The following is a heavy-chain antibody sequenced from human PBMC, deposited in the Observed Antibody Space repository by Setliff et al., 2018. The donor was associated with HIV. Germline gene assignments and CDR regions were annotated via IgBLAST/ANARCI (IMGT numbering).Heavy chain of an antibody. CDR2: ISPQNGKT. CDR3: ARGMDYYDTSGYYQYYFDY. CDR1: GYDFRRYG. J-gene: IGHJ4*02. D-gene: IGHD3-22*01. V-gene: IGHV1-2*04. Sequence: ASVKVSCKTSGYDFRRYGIAWVRQVPGHGLEWMGWISPQNGKTNYAQKFQGWITMTRDTSISTAYMELSRLRSDDTAVYYCARGMDYYDTSGYYQYYFDYWGQGTLVTVSS.